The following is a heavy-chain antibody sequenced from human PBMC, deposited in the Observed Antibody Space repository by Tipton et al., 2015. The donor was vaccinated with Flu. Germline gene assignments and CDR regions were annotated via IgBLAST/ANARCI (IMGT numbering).Heavy chain of an antibody. CDR2: IIPILGIA. CDR3: ARPLGDYYDSSDPMFY. J-gene: IGHJ4*02. CDR1: GGTFSSYA. D-gene: IGHD3-22*01. Sequence: QVQLVQSRAEVKKPGSSVKVSCKASGGTFSSYAISWVRQAPGQGLEWMGRIIPILGIANYAQKFQGRVTITADKSTSTAYMELSSLRSEDTAVYYCARPLGDYYDSSDPMFYWGQGTLVTVSS. V-gene: IGHV1-69*04.